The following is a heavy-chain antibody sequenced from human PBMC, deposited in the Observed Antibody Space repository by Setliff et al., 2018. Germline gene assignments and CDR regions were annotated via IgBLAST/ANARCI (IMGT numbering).Heavy chain of an antibody. D-gene: IGHD1-1*01. J-gene: IGHJ5*02. V-gene: IGHV4-39*07. CDR3: ARVVPLGGTDR. Sequence: PSETLSLTCTVSGGSISSSSYYWGWIRQPPGKGLVWTGTIYYTGNTYYNPSLKSRVTISVDTSKNQFSLNLSSVTAADTAIYYCARVVPLGGTDRWGQGTLVTVSS. CDR2: IYYTGNT. CDR1: GGSISSSSYY.